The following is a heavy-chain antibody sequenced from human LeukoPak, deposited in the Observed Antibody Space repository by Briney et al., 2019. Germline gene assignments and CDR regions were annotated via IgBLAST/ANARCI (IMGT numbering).Heavy chain of an antibody. CDR3: ARDRDDSSGYVFHTKRTNWFDP. Sequence: PSETLSLTCTVSGDSISSSPYYWGWVRQPPGKGLEWIGSIYYIGSTHYNPSLKRRVTISVDTSKNQFSLKLSSVTAADTAVYYCARDRDDSSGYVFHTKRTNWFDPWGQGTLVTVSS. CDR2: IYYIGST. D-gene: IGHD3-22*01. V-gene: IGHV4-39*07. J-gene: IGHJ5*02. CDR1: GDSISSSPYY.